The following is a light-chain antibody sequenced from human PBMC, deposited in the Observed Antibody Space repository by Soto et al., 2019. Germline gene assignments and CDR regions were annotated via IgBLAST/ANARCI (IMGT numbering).Light chain of an antibody. Sequence: QSVLTQPASVSGSPGQSITISCTGTSSDVGGYNYVSWYQQHPGKAPKLMIYEVNNRPSGVSNRLSGSKSGNTASLTISGLQTEDEADYYCSSYTSSLSHYVFGTGTKVTVL. CDR3: SSYTSSLSHYV. J-gene: IGLJ1*01. V-gene: IGLV2-14*01. CDR2: EVN. CDR1: SSDVGGYNY.